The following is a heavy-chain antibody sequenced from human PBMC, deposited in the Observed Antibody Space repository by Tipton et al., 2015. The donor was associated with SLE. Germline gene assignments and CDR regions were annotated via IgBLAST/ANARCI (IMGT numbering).Heavy chain of an antibody. CDR2: ISSSDYTI. CDR3: AREGVSSPDY. CDR1: GFTFSSYE. D-gene: IGHD6-13*01. Sequence: GSLRLSCAASGFTFSSYEMNWVRQAPGKGLEWVSYISSSDYTIYYADSVKGRFTISRDNAKNSLYLQMNSLRAEDTALYYCAREGVSSPDYWGQGTLVTVSS. J-gene: IGHJ4*02. V-gene: IGHV3-48*03.